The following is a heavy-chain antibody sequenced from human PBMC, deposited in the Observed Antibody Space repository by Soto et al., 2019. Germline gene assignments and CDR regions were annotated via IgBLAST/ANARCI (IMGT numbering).Heavy chain of an antibody. CDR1: GYTFTSYG. Sequence: QVQLVQSGAEVKKPGASVKVSCKASGYTFTSYGISWVRQAPGQGLEWMGWISAYNGNTNYAQKLQGRVTMTTDTSTSTAYMELRSVRSDDRAVYYWARAAPYYYGSGGWPDSYSGRDVWGQGTTVTVSS. V-gene: IGHV1-18*01. CDR2: ISAYNGNT. J-gene: IGHJ6*02. CDR3: ARAAPYYYGSGGWPDSYSGRDV. D-gene: IGHD3-10*01.